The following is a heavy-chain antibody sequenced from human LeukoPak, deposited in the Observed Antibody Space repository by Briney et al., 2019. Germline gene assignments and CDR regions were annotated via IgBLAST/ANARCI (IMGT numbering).Heavy chain of an antibody. CDR3: ARDTFLPIWSGEISDAFDI. D-gene: IGHD3-3*01. CDR2: VSGGGSST. Sequence: GGSLRLSCVASGFTFSNYAMNWVRQAPGKGLEWVSGVSGGGSSTYYADSVKGRFTISRDNSKNTLYLQMNSLRAEDTAVYYCARDTFLPIWSGEISDAFDIWGQGTMVTVSS. V-gene: IGHV3-23*01. CDR1: GFTFSNYA. J-gene: IGHJ3*02.